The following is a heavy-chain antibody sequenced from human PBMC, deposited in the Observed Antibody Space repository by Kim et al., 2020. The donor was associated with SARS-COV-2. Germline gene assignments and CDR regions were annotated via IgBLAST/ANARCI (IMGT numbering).Heavy chain of an antibody. Sequence: GYADSVTGRFTISRDNAKNSLYLQMNSLRAEDTALYYCAKEGSSSWYYFDYWGQGTLVTVSS. CDR3: AKEGSSSWYYFDY. V-gene: IGHV3-9*01. D-gene: IGHD6-13*01. J-gene: IGHJ4*02.